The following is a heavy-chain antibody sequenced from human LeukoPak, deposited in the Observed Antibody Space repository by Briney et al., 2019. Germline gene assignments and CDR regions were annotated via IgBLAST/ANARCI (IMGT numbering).Heavy chain of an antibody. CDR3: ARFKVGTNTTQKNAFDI. Sequence: GGSLRLSCAASGFTFSNYAMHWVRQAPGKGLEWVAVISFDATKEYFGKSVKGRFTISRDNSKATLYLQMHRLRIEDTTLYFCARFKVGTNTTQKNAFDIWGRGTVVAVSS. J-gene: IGHJ3*02. D-gene: IGHD1-1*01. CDR1: GFTFSNYA. V-gene: IGHV3-30*01. CDR2: ISFDATKE.